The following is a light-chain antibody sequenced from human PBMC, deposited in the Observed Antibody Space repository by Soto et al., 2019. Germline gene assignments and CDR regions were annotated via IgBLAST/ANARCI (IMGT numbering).Light chain of an antibody. CDR3: QHYNNWPWT. CDR2: GAS. CDR1: QSVSSN. V-gene: IGKV3-15*01. Sequence: EIVMPQSPATLSVSSGERATLSCRASQSVSSNLAWYQQKPGQAPRLLISGASTRATGIPARFTGSGSGTEFTLTISSLQSEYFAVYYCQHYNNWPWTFGQGTKVDI. J-gene: IGKJ1*01.